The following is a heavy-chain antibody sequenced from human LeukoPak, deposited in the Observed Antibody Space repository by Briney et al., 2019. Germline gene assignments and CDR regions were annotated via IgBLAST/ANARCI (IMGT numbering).Heavy chain of an antibody. CDR2: ISYDGSNK. J-gene: IGHJ4*02. V-gene: IGHV3-30*04. CDR1: GFTFSNYA. Sequence: PGGSLRLSCAASGFTFSNYAMHWVRQAPGKGLEWVTLISYDGSNKYYADSVKGRFTISRDNSKNTLYLQMNNLRAEDTAVYYCAKDGTAMVTNSFDYWGQGTLVTVSS. D-gene: IGHD5-18*01. CDR3: AKDGTAMVTNSFDY.